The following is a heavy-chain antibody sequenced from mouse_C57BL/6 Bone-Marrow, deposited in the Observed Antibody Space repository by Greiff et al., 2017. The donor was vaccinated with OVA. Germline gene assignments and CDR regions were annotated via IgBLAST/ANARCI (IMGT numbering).Heavy chain of an antibody. V-gene: IGHV1-67*01. CDR2: ISTYYGDA. Sequence: LVESGPELVRPGVTVKISCKGSGYTFTDYAMHWVKQSHAKSLEWIGVISTYYGDASYNQKFKDKATMTVDKSSSTAYMELARLTSEDSAVYYCARREGYYYGSSYRYFDVWGTGTTVTVSS. CDR1: GYTFTDYA. D-gene: IGHD1-1*01. J-gene: IGHJ1*03. CDR3: ARREGYYYGSSYRYFDV.